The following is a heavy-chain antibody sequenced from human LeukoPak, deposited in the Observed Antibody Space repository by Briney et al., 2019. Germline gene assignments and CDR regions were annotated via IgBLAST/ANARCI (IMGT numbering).Heavy chain of an antibody. CDR1: GFTFSSFG. J-gene: IGHJ4*02. CDR3: APRVVVITAPFDY. D-gene: IGHD2-21*01. V-gene: IGHV3-30*02. CDR2: IRYDGTDK. Sequence: PGGSLRLSCAASGFTFSSFGMHWVRQAPGKGLEWVAFIRYDGTDKYYADSVKGRFTIPRDNSKNTLYLPMHSLRPEDTAVYYCAPRVVVITAPFDYWGQGTLVTVSS.